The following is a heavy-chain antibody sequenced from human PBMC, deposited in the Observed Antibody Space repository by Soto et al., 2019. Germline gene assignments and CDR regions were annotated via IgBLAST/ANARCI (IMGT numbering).Heavy chain of an antibody. V-gene: IGHV3-53*01. CDR3: ARGTYNYGSGDFDY. J-gene: IGHJ4*02. D-gene: IGHD3-10*01. CDR1: GFTVNCNY. CDR2: LYREGST. Sequence: GGSLRLSCVASGFTVNCNYMSWVRQAPGRGLEWVSVLYREGSTYYADSVKGRFTISRDNSKNTLYLQMSSLRAEDTAVYYCARGTYNYGSGDFDYWGQGTLVTAPQ.